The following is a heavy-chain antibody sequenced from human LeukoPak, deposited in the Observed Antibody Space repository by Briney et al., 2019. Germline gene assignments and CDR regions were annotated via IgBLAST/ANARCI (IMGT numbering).Heavy chain of an antibody. CDR3: VRVWRGYYFDY. Sequence: PGGSLRLSCGGSGFTFSSHGMNWVRQAPGKGLEWVSFISYNSNYIFYADSVKGRFTISRDNAKNSLYLQMNSLKAEDTAVYYCVRVWRGYYFDYWGQGTLVTVSS. CDR2: ISYNSNYI. V-gene: IGHV3-21*04. D-gene: IGHD3-10*01. CDR1: GFTFSSHG. J-gene: IGHJ4*02.